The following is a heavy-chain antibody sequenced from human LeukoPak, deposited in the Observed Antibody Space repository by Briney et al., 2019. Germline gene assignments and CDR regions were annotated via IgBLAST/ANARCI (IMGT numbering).Heavy chain of an antibody. D-gene: IGHD1-26*01. J-gene: IGHJ4*02. Sequence: GGSLRLSCAASGFTFSSYGMHWVRQAPGKGLEWVAVIWYDGSNKYYADSVEGRFTISRDNSKNTLYLQMNSLRAEDTAVYYCAREGGSGSSIDYWGQGTLVTVSS. CDR3: AREGGSGSSIDY. V-gene: IGHV3-33*01. CDR2: IWYDGSNK. CDR1: GFTFSSYG.